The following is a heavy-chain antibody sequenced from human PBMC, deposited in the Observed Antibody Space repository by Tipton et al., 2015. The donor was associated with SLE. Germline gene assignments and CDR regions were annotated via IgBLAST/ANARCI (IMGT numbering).Heavy chain of an antibody. Sequence: AGLVKPSETLSLTCAVYGGSFSGYYWSWIRQPPGKGLEWIGEINHSGSTNYNPSLKSRVTISVDTSKNQFSLKLSSVTAADTAVYYCARDGQLVGADFDYWGQGTLVTVSS. J-gene: IGHJ4*02. V-gene: IGHV4-34*01. D-gene: IGHD6-6*01. CDR1: GGSFSGYY. CDR3: ARDGQLVGADFDY. CDR2: INHSGST.